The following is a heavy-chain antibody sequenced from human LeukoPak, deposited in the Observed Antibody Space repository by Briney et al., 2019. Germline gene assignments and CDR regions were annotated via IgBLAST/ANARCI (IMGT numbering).Heavy chain of an antibody. CDR1: GYNFTSYT. Sequence: ASVKVSCKASGYNFTSYTISWVRQAPGQGLEWMGWISAYNANTNYAQNLQGRVTMTTDTSTTTAYMELRSLRSDDTAVYYCARDGHIAAELFDYWGQGTLVTVSS. D-gene: IGHD6-25*01. V-gene: IGHV1-18*01. CDR3: ARDGHIAAELFDY. CDR2: ISAYNANT. J-gene: IGHJ4*02.